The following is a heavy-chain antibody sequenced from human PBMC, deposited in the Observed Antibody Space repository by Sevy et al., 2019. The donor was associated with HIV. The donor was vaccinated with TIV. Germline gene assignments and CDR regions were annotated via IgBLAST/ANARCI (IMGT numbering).Heavy chain of an antibody. CDR2: FDPEDGET. CDR3: ATTKDYYDSSGYPFDY. V-gene: IGHV1-24*01. CDR1: GSTLSQLS. J-gene: IGHJ4*02. D-gene: IGHD3-22*01. Sequence: ASVKVSCKVSGSTLSQLSMHWVRHAPGKGLEWMGSFDPEDGETIYAQKFQGRLTMTEDTSTDTAYMELSSLRSEDTAVYYCATTKDYYDSSGYPFDYWGQGTLVTVSS.